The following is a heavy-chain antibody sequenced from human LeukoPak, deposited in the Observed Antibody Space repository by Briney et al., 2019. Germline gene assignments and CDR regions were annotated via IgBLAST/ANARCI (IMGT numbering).Heavy chain of an antibody. V-gene: IGHV3-48*03. CDR3: ARDETFVTAAVDY. CDR1: GFTFSSYE. D-gene: IGHD6-13*01. CDR2: ISSSGSTI. J-gene: IGHJ4*02. Sequence: GGSLRLSCAASGFTFSSYEMNWVRQAPGKGLEWASYISSSGSTIYYADSVKGRFTISRDNAKNSLYLQMNSLRAEDTAVYYCARDETFVTAAVDYWGQGTLVTVSS.